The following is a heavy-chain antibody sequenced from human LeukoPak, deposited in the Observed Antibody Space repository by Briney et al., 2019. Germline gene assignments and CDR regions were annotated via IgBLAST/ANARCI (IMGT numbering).Heavy chain of an antibody. CDR2: IYHSGST. D-gene: IGHD2-2*01. CDR3: ARALVVPAAIYWFDP. J-gene: IGHJ5*02. V-gene: IGHV4-30-2*01. CDR1: GGSISSGGYS. Sequence: SQTLSLTCAVSGGSISSGGYSWSWIRQPPGKGLEWIGYIYHSGSTYYNPSLKSRVTISVDRSKSQFSLKLSSVTAADTAVYYCARALVVPAAIYWFDPWGQGTLVTVSS.